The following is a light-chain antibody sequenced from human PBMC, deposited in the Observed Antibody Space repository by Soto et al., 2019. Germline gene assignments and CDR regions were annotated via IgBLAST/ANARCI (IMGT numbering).Light chain of an antibody. V-gene: IGKV1-39*01. CDR2: KAS. Sequence: DIQMTQSPSSLSASVGDRVTITCRASQSISSYLNWYQQKPGKAPKLLIYKASTLKSGVPSRFSGSGSGTDFTLTISCLQSEDFATYYCQQYYSYPPGITFGQGTRLEIK. CDR3: QQYYSYPPGIT. CDR1: QSISSY. J-gene: IGKJ5*01.